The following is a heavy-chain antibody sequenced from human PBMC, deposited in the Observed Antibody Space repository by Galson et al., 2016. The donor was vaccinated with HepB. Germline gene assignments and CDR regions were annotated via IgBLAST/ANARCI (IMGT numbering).Heavy chain of an antibody. V-gene: IGHV1-8*01. CDR2: MNFNSGST. CDR1: GYTFTSYD. J-gene: IGHJ5*02. Sequence: SVKVSCKASGYTFTSYDLNWVRQASGQGLEWMGWMNFNSGSTVYAQKFQGRVTMTRNTSTITAYMELSSLRSEDTAVYYCARVKPGPNWFDPRSQGTLVTVSS. CDR3: ARVKPGPNWFDP.